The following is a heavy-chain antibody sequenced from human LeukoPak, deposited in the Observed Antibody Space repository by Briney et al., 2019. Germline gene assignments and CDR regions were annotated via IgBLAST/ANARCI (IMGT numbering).Heavy chain of an antibody. CDR3: ARDLPIWSQNYYYMDV. Sequence: GGSLRLSCAASGFTFSSYWMTWVRQAPGKELEWVANIKQDGSEKYYVDSVEGRFTISRDNAKNSLYLQVNSLRVEDTAVYYCARDLPIWSQNYYYMDVWGKGTTVTVSS. CDR1: GFTFSSYW. D-gene: IGHD3-10*01. CDR2: IKQDGSEK. J-gene: IGHJ6*03. V-gene: IGHV3-7*01.